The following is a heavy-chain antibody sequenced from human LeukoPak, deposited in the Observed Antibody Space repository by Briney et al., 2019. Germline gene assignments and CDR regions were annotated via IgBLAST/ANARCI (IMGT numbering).Heavy chain of an antibody. CDR1: GGSISSYY. V-gene: IGHV4-59*08. CDR3: ARQGLNGYSSGWYGDYYYGMDV. J-gene: IGHJ6*02. CDR2: IYYSWST. D-gene: IGHD6-19*01. Sequence: SETLSLTCTVSGGSISSYYWSWIRQPPGKGLEGIGYIYYSWSTNYNPSLKSRVTISVDTSKNQFSLKLSSVTAADTAVYYCARQGLNGYSSGWYGDYYYGMDVWGQGTTVTVSS.